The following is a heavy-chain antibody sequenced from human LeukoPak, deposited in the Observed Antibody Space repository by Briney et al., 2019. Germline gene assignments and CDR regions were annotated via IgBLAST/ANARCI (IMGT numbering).Heavy chain of an antibody. V-gene: IGHV3-30-3*01. CDR1: GFTFSSYA. CDR2: ISYDGSNK. Sequence: GGSLRLSCAASGFTFSSYAMHWVRQAPGKGLEWVAVISYDGSNKYYADSVKGRLTISRDNSKNTLYLQMNSLRAEDTAVYYCARDTAVADFDYWGQGTLVTVSS. D-gene: IGHD6-19*01. J-gene: IGHJ4*02. CDR3: ARDTAVADFDY.